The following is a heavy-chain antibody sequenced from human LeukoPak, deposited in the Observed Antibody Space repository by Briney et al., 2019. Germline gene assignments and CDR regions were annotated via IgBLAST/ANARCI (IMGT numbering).Heavy chain of an antibody. CDR2: TSGSGGGIT. Sequence: TGGSLRLSCAASGFTFSSYAMSWVRQAPGKGLEWVSGTSGSGGGITYYTDSVKGRFTISRDNPKNTLYLQMNSLRAEDTAVYYCAKDRTTAARIFDYWSQGTLVTVSS. D-gene: IGHD6-6*01. CDR1: GFTFSSYA. CDR3: AKDRTTAARIFDY. J-gene: IGHJ4*02. V-gene: IGHV3-23*01.